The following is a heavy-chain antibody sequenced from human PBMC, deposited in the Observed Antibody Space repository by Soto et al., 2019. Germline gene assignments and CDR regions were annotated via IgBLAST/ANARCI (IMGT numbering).Heavy chain of an antibody. Sequence: QLQLQESGPGLVKPSETLPLTCTVSGGSSSSGSYYWGWFRQPPGKGLEWIGSIYYSGSTHYNPSIKSRVTRSVDTSKSQFSLSLSSVTAADTAVYYCSGPDYEFHMDVWGKGTTVTVSS. CDR2: IYYSGST. CDR3: SGPDYEFHMDV. CDR1: GGSSSSGSYY. D-gene: IGHD3-16*01. V-gene: IGHV4-39*01. J-gene: IGHJ6*03.